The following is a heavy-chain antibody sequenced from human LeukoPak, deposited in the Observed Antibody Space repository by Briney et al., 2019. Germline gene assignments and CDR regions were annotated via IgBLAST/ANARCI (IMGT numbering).Heavy chain of an antibody. CDR2: ISSSSSYI. CDR3: ARDRHSTSWLVEY. D-gene: IGHD6-13*01. Sequence: PGGSLRLSCAASGFTFSSYSMNWVRQAPGKGLEWVSSISSSSSYIYYADSVKGRFTISRDNAKNSLYLQMNSLRVEDTAVYYCARDRHSTSWLVEYWGQGTLVTVSS. CDR1: GFTFSSYS. V-gene: IGHV3-21*04. J-gene: IGHJ4*02.